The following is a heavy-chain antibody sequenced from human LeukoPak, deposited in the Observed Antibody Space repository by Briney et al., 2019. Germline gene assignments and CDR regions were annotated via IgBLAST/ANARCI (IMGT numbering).Heavy chain of an antibody. CDR3: ARVTGYMIEDYFDY. Sequence: SEALSLTCAVYGGSFSGYYWSWIRQPPGKGLEWIGYIYYSGSTNYNPSLKSRVTISVDTSKNQFSLRLSSVTAADTAVYYCARVTGYMIEDYFDYWGQGTLVTVSS. D-gene: IGHD3-22*01. V-gene: IGHV4-59*01. J-gene: IGHJ4*02. CDR2: IYYSGST. CDR1: GGSFSGYY.